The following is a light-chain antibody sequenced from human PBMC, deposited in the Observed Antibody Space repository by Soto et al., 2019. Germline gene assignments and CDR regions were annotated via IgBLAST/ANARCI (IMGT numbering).Light chain of an antibody. Sequence: EIVLTQSPGTLSLSPGERATLSCRASQSVTSNYLAWYQQKPGQAPRLLIFGASIRDTGIPDSFSGSGSGTDFTLTISRLEPEDFAVYYCRQYGSSPGTFGQGTKVDIK. CDR2: GAS. CDR1: QSVTSNY. J-gene: IGKJ1*01. V-gene: IGKV3-20*01. CDR3: RQYGSSPGT.